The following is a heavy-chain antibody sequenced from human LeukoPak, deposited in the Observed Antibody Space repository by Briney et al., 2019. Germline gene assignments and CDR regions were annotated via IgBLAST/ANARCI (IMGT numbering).Heavy chain of an antibody. CDR3: ARAPIVVVPAAQFDY. CDR2: IKQDGSEK. CDR1: GFTFSSYW. D-gene: IGHD2-2*01. Sequence: GGSLRLSCAASGFTFSSYWMSWVRQAPGKGLEWVANIKQDGSEKYYVDSVKGRFTISRDNAKNSLYLQMNSLRAEDTAVYYCARAPIVVVPAAQFDYWGQGTLVTVSS. J-gene: IGHJ4*02. V-gene: IGHV3-7*01.